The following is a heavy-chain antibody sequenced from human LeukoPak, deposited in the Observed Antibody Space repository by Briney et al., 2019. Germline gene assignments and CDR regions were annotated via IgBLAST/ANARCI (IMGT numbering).Heavy chain of an antibody. CDR2: INPNSGGT. Sequence: ASVKVSCKASGYTFTGYYMHWVRQAPGQGLEWMGWINPNSGGTNYAQKFQGRVTMTRDTSISTAYMELSRLRPDDTAVYYCARVTMGGSSWYGAPSDANDYWGQGTLVTVSS. J-gene: IGHJ4*02. D-gene: IGHD6-13*01. V-gene: IGHV1-2*02. CDR3: ARVTMGGSSWYGAPSDANDY. CDR1: GYTFTGYY.